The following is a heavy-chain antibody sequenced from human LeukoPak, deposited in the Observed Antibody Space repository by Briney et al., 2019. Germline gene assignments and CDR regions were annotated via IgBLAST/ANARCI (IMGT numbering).Heavy chain of an antibody. J-gene: IGHJ5*02. D-gene: IGHD3-10*01. CDR2: IHHSGSI. V-gene: IGHV4-4*02. CDR3: ARDRETYGSGSSWFDP. Sequence: SETLSLTCAVSGVSISSNLWWTWVRQPPGKGLEWIAEIHHSGSINYNPSLKSRVTISVDKAKNQFSLNLNSVTAADTAVYYCARDRETYGSGSSWFDPWGQGTLVTVSS. CDR1: GVSISSNLW.